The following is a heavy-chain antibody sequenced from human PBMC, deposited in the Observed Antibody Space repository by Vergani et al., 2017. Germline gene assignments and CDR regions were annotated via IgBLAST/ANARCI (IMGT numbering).Heavy chain of an antibody. CDR2: IHTGGST. CDR1: GASIRSGSHY. V-gene: IGHV4-61*02. D-gene: IGHD2-15*01. Sequence: QVQLQESGPGLVEPSQTLSLTCTVSGASIRSGSHYWSWIRQPAGKGPEWIGHIHTGGSTDLNPSFKSRVSISVDTSKSQFSLKLNSVTVADTAVYYCARSRPYCTSGSCPAIWGQGTLVTVSS. CDR3: ARSRPYCTSGSCPAI. J-gene: IGHJ4*02.